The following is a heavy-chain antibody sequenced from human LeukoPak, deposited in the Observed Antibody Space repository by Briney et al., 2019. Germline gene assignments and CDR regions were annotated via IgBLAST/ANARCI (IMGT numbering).Heavy chain of an antibody. CDR2: ISSSSSYI. Sequence: KSGGSLRLSCAASGFTFSSYSMNWVRQAPGKGLEWASSISSSSSYIYYADSVKGRFTISRDNAKNSLYLQMNSLRAEDTAVYYCARGVLTTVTTHFDYWGQGTLVTVSS. D-gene: IGHD4-17*01. J-gene: IGHJ4*02. CDR3: ARGVLTTVTTHFDY. V-gene: IGHV3-21*01. CDR1: GFTFSSYS.